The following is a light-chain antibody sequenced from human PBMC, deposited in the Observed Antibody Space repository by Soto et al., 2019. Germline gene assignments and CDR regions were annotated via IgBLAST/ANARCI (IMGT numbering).Light chain of an antibody. CDR2: EVS. Sequence: QSALTQPPSASGSPGQSVTISCTGTSSDVGGFNYVSWYQQHPGKAPKVIIYEVSNRPSGIPSRFSASKSGLTASLTISGLQAEDEADYYCASFTTNRVYVFGPGTKVTVL. J-gene: IGLJ1*01. V-gene: IGLV2-8*01. CDR3: ASFTTNRVYV. CDR1: SSDVGGFNY.